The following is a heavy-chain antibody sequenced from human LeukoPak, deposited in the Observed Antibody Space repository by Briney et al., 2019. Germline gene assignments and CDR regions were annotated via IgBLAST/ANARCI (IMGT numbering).Heavy chain of an antibody. J-gene: IGHJ4*02. CDR2: ISSSSSYI. CDR3: ARDLIQPPFDY. D-gene: IGHD5-18*01. Sequence: GGSLRLSCTASGFTFGDHAMNWVRQAPGKGLEWVSSISSSSSYIYYADSVKGRFTISRDNAKNSLYLQMNSLRAEDTAVYYCARDLIQPPFDYWGQGTLVTVSS. V-gene: IGHV3-21*01. CDR1: GFTFGDHA.